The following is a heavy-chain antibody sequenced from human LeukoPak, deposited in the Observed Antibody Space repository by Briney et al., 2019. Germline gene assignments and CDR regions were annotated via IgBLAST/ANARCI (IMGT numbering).Heavy chain of an antibody. D-gene: IGHD3-10*01. J-gene: IGHJ4*02. CDR2: INHSGST. CDR3: ARLTMVRGVKIDY. Sequence: ETLSLTCAVYGGSFSGYYWSWIRQPPGKGLEWIGEINHSGSTNYNPSLKSRVTISVDTSKNQFSLKLSSVTAADTAVYYCARLTMVRGVKIDYWGQGTLVTVSS. V-gene: IGHV4-34*01. CDR1: GGSFSGYY.